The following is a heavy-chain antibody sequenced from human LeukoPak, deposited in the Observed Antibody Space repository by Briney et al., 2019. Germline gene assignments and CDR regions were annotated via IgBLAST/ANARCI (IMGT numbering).Heavy chain of an antibody. J-gene: IGHJ4*02. CDR2: ISSSSSYI. CDR3: ARGIYYYDSSGYYPH. Sequence: GGSLRLSCAASGFTFSSYEMNWVRQAPGKGLEWVSSISSSSSYIYYADSVKGRFTISRDNAKNSLYLQMNSLRAEDTAVYYCARGIYYYDSSGYYPHWGQGTLVTVSS. D-gene: IGHD3-22*01. CDR1: GFTFSSYE. V-gene: IGHV3-21*01.